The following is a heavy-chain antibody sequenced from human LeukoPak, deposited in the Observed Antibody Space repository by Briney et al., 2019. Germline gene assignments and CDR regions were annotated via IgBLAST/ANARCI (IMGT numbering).Heavy chain of an antibody. CDR3: ARFTVAVPPPQICLDP. V-gene: IGHV1-8*03. CDR1: GYTFTSYD. J-gene: IGHJ5*02. D-gene: IGHD2-8*02. CDR2: INPNSGNT. Sequence: ASVKVSCKASGYTFTSYDINWVRQATGQGLEWMGWINPNSGNTGYAQKFQGRVTITKNTSISTAYMELSSLISEYTAVYYCARFTVAVPPPQICLDPGAQGTLVTVSS.